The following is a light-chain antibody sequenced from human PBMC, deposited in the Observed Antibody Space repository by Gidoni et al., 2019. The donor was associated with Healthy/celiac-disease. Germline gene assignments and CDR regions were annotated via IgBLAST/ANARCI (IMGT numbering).Light chain of an antibody. J-gene: IGKJ4*01. CDR2: DAS. CDR3: RQRST. V-gene: IGKV3-11*01. CDR1: QTVSSY. Sequence: EIVLTQSPATLSSSPGERATLSCRSRQTVSSYLACYLQKPGQAPRLLIYDASNRATGIPARFSGSESTTDFTLTISNLEPEDYAVYYCRQRSTFGGGTKVEIK.